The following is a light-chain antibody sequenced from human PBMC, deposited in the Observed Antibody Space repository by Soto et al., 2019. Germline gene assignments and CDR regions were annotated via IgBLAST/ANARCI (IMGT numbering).Light chain of an antibody. Sequence: DIQMTQSPSTLSASVGDRVTITCRASQSISSWLAWYQQKPGKAPKLLIYDASSLESGVPSRFSGSGSGTEFTLTVSRLEPEDFALYYCQQYGNSPITFGQGTRLEIK. CDR3: QQYGNSPIT. J-gene: IGKJ5*01. CDR2: DAS. CDR1: QSISSW. V-gene: IGKV1-5*01.